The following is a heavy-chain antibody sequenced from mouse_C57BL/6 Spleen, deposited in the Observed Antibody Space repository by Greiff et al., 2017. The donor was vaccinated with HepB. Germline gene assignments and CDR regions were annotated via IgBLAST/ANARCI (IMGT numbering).Heavy chain of an antibody. D-gene: IGHD4-1*01. CDR1: GYTFTGYW. CDR2: ILSGSGST. J-gene: IGHJ2*01. Sequence: QVQLQESGAELMKPGASVKLSCKASGYTFTGYWIEWVKQRPGHGLEWIGEILSGSGSTNYNEKFTGKATFTADTSSNTAYMQLSSLTTEDSAIYYCARGGGSNWDFDYWGQGTTLTVSS. CDR3: ARGGGSNWDFDY. V-gene: IGHV1-9*01.